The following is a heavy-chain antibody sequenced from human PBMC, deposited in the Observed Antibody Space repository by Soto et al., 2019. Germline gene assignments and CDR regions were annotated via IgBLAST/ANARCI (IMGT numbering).Heavy chain of an antibody. CDR3: ARDGIAARVSVLGYGIDV. CDR1: GGTFSSYA. V-gene: IGHV1-69*01. Sequence: QVQLVQSGAAVKKPGSSVKVSCKASGGTFSSYAISWVRQAPGQGLEWMGGIIPIFGTANYAQKFQGRVTITADETTSPADMEPSSLRSEDTDVYSCARDGIAARVSVLGYGIDVWGQGTTVTVSS. J-gene: IGHJ6*02. D-gene: IGHD6-6*01. CDR2: IIPIFGTA.